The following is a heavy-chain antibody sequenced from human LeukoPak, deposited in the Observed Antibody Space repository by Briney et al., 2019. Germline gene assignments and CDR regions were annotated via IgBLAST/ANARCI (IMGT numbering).Heavy chain of an antibody. CDR2: FDPEDGET. J-gene: IGHJ4*02. CDR3: ATVGRAARLFDY. Sequence: GASVKVSCKASGYTLTELSMHWVRQAPGKGLEWMGGFDPEDGETIYAQKFQGRVTMTEDTSTDTAYMELSSLRSEDTAVYYCATVGRAARLFDYWGQGTLVTVSS. V-gene: IGHV1-24*01. D-gene: IGHD6-6*01. CDR1: GYTLTELS.